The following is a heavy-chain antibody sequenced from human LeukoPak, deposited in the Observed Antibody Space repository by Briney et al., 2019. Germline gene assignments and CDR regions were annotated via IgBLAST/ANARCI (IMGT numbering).Heavy chain of an antibody. Sequence: PGGSLRLSCAVSGFRFNSHHMHWVRQAPNKGLEWVAVAPHDRSSPSHAASVNGRFTISRDNSKDTLFLHMDSLTADDTAIYYCGKATGTLGNWGQGTLVTVSS. V-gene: IGHV3-30*18. CDR2: APHDRSSP. CDR1: GFRFNSHH. D-gene: IGHD1-1*01. J-gene: IGHJ4*02. CDR3: GKATGTLGN.